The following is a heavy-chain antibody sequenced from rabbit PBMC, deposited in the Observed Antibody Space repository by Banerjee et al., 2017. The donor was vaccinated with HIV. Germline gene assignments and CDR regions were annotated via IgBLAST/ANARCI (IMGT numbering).Heavy chain of an antibody. CDR1: GFSFNNNYV. D-gene: IGHD8-1*01. CDR3: VRGSSYYSYYYVMDL. V-gene: IGHV1S43*01. CDR2: IYTNGGST. Sequence: QEQLEESGGDLVKPEGSLTLTCTASGFSFNNNYVMCWVRQAPGQGLELIACIYTNGGSTWYASWVNGRFTISRSTSLNTVDLKMTSLTVADTATYFCVRGSSYYSYYYVMDLWGPGTLVTVS. J-gene: IGHJ6*01.